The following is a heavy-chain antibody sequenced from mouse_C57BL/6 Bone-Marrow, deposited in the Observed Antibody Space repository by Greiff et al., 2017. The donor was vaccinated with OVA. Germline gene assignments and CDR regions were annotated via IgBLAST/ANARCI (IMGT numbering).Heavy chain of an antibody. Sequence: EVQLVESGPGLVKPSQSLSLTCSVTGYSITSGYYWNWIRQFPGNKLEWMGYISYDGSNNYNPSLKNRISITRDTSKNQFFLKLHSVTTEDTATYYCARYYYGSSLAYWGQGTLVTVSA. CDR1: GYSITSGYY. CDR3: ARYYYGSSLAY. V-gene: IGHV3-6*01. J-gene: IGHJ3*01. D-gene: IGHD1-1*01. CDR2: ISYDGSN.